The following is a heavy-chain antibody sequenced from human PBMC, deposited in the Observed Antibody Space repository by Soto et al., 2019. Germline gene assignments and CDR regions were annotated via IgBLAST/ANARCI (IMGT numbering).Heavy chain of an antibody. CDR1: GGSISSSTFY. D-gene: IGHD4-17*01. CDR2: MYYSGST. Sequence: QLQLQESGPGLVKPSETLSLTCTVSGGSISSSTFYWGWIRQPPGKGLEWIGYMYYSGSTYYNPSLKSRVTIYVDTSKNQFSLKVSSVTAADTAVYYCARQGGYFGDYLDYWGQGTLVTVSS. CDR3: ARQGGYFGDYLDY. J-gene: IGHJ4*02. V-gene: IGHV4-39*01.